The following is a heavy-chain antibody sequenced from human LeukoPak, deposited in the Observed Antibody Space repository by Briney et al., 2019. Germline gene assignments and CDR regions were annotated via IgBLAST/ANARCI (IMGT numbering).Heavy chain of an antibody. CDR1: GYTFTSYD. D-gene: IGHD3-3*01. V-gene: IGHV1-8*01. CDR2: MNPNSGNT. Sequence: ASVKVSCKASGYTFTSYDINWVRQATGQGLEWMGWMNPNSGNTGYAQKFQGRVTMTRNTSISTAYMELSSLRSEDTAVYYCARKRVSITIFGVVNYGIDVWGQGTTVTVSS. CDR3: ARKRVSITIFGVVNYGIDV. J-gene: IGHJ6*02.